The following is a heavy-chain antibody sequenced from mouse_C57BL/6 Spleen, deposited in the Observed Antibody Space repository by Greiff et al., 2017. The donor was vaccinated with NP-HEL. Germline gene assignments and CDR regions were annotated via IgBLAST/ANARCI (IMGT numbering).Heavy chain of an antibody. CDR3: ASDFDY. J-gene: IGHJ2*01. Sequence: EVKVEESGGGLVKPGGSLKLSCAASGFTFSDYGMHWVRQAPEKGLEWVAYISSGSSTIDYADTVKGRFTISRDNAKNTLFLHLTSLRSEDTAMYYCASDFDYWGQGTTLTVSS. V-gene: IGHV5-17*01. CDR2: ISSGSSTI. CDR1: GFTFSDYG.